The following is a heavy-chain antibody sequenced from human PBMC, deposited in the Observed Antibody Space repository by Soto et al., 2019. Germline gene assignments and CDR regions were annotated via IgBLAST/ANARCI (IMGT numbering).Heavy chain of an antibody. CDR3: ARDISLYYYDSSGYYYELDY. J-gene: IGHJ4*02. CDR2: IWYDGSNK. CDR1: GFTFSSYG. D-gene: IGHD3-22*01. Sequence: GGSLRLSCAASGFTFSSYGMHWVRQAPGKGLEWVAVIWYDGSNKYYADSVKGRFTISRDNSKNTLYLQMNSLRAEDTAVYYCARDISLYYYDSSGYYYELDYWGQGTLVTVSS. V-gene: IGHV3-33*01.